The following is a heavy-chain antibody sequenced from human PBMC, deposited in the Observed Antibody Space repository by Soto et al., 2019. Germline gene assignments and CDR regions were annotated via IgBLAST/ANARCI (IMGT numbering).Heavy chain of an antibody. D-gene: IGHD2-21*01. CDR1: GFSLTTSGVG. V-gene: IGHV2-5*01. CDR2: VYWNHDK. CDR3: VHEYSSSNWIDP. Sequence: QITLKESGPTLVKPTQTLTLTCTLSGFSLTTSGVGVGWIRQSPGKALEWLALVYWNHDKRYNSSLKTRLTISKDTSKNQVVLTMAAVDPVDTATYFGVHEYSSSNWIDPWGQGTLVTVSS. J-gene: IGHJ5*02.